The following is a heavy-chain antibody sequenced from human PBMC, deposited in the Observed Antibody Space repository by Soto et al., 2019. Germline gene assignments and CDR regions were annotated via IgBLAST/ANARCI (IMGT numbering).Heavy chain of an antibody. Sequence: EVQLVESGGGLVQPGGSLRLSCAASGFTFSAYEMDWVRQAPGKGLERVAYVSASGGTIFYADSVKGRFIISRDNAESSLSLQMNSLRADDTAVYYCTKEKSVVDSGYDAFDVWGQGTMVTVS. CDR1: GFTFSAYE. CDR3: TKEKSVVDSGYDAFDV. CDR2: VSASGGTI. D-gene: IGHD5-12*01. V-gene: IGHV3-48*03. J-gene: IGHJ3*01.